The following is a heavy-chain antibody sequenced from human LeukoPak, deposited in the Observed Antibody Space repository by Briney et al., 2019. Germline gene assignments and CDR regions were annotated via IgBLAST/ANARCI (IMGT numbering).Heavy chain of an antibody. V-gene: IGHV3-30*02. CDR1: GFTFSSYG. Sequence: GGSLRLSCAVSGFTFSSYGMHWVRQAPGKGLEWVAHIRYDGSNTYYADSVKGGFTISRDNSKNTLYLQMNSLRAEDTAVYYCAKSPYKDCSDTGCYSYWGQATLVTVSS. J-gene: IGHJ4*02. D-gene: IGHD2-2*01. CDR3: AKSPYKDCSDTGCYSY. CDR2: IRYDGSNT.